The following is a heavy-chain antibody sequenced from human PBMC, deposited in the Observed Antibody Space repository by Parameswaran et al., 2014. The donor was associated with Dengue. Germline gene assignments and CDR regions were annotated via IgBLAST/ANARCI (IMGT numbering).Heavy chain of an antibody. D-gene: IGHD2-2*01. V-gene: IGHV4-34*01. Sequence: WIRQPPGKGLEWIGEINHRGSTYSNPSLKSRVAISVDTSKNQFSLRLSSVTAADTAVYFCARGPLVPAAMHKGYYIDVWGKGTTVTVSS. CDR2: INHRGST. J-gene: IGHJ6*03. CDR3: ARGPLVPAAMHKGYYIDV.